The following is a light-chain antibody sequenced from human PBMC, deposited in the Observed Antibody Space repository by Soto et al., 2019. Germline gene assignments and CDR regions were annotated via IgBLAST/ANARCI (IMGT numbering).Light chain of an antibody. CDR2: TTN. J-gene: IGLJ1*01. CDR3: KSYAGSNTYV. CDR1: SSNIGSNF. Sequence: QSVLSQPPSASGTPGQRVTISCSGSSSNIGSNFVYWYQQLTGTAPKIIIYTTNQRPSGVPDRFSGSKSGTSASLAISGLRSDDEADYFCKSYAGSNTYVFGSGTKVTVL. V-gene: IGLV1-47*02.